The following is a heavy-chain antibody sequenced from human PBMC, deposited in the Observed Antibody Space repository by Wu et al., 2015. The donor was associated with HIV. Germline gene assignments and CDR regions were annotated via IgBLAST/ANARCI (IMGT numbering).Heavy chain of an antibody. V-gene: IGHV1-69*11. CDR2: VIPFLGTS. Sequence: QVQLVQSDAEVKKPGSSVKVSCKVSGGTFNTYAMTWVRQAPGQGLEWLGRVIPFLGTSNYAQKFQGRVTITADESTSTAYMELSSLRSDDTAMYYCARYAYYDSSGYYGRRDGWFDPWGQGTLVTVSA. CDR3: ARYAYYDSSGYYGRRDGWFDP. D-gene: IGHD3-22*01. J-gene: IGHJ5*02. CDR1: GGTFNTYA.